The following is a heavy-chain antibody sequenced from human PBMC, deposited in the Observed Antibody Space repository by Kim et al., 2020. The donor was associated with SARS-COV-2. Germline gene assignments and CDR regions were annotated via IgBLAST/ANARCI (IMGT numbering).Heavy chain of an antibody. Sequence: DSVKGRFTISRDNSKNTLYLQMNSLRAEDTAVYYCARYGSSGTDTYAFDIWGQGTMVTVSS. V-gene: IGHV3-66*01. CDR3: ARYGSSGTDTYAFDI. D-gene: IGHD3-10*01. J-gene: IGHJ3*02.